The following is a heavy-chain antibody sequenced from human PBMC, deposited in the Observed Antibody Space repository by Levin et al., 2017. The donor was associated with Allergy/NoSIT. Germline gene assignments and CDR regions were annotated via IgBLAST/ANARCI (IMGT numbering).Heavy chain of an antibody. CDR1: GGSFSGYY. Sequence: PSETLSLTCAVYGGSFSGYYWSWIRQPPGKGLEWIGEINHSGSTNYNPSLKSRVTISVDTSKNQFSLKLSSVTAADTAVYYCARGPLFRLVRGALINWGQGTLVTVSS. D-gene: IGHD3-10*01. CDR3: ARGPLFRLVRGALIN. J-gene: IGHJ4*02. CDR2: INHSGST. V-gene: IGHV4-34*01.